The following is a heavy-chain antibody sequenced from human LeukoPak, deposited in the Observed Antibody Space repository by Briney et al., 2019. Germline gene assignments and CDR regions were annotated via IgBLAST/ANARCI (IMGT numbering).Heavy chain of an antibody. Sequence: GSSVKVSCKASGGTFTSYGISWVRQAPGQGLEWMGWISAYNGNTNYAQKLQGRVTMTTDTSTGTAYMELRSLRSDDTAVYYCARVRNDYVWGSYRYTYYFDYWGQGTLVTVSS. D-gene: IGHD3-16*02. CDR2: ISAYNGNT. CDR1: GGTFTSYG. J-gene: IGHJ4*02. CDR3: ARVRNDYVWGSYRYTYYFDY. V-gene: IGHV1-18*01.